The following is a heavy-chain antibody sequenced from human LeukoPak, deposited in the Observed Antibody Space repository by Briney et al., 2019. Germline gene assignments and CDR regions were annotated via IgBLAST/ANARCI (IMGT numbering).Heavy chain of an antibody. V-gene: IGHV1-69*06. CDR3: AREGVGATKRGAFDY. Sequence: ASVKVSCKASGGTFSSYAISWVRQAPGQGLEWMGGIIPIFGTANYAQKFQGRVTITADKSTSTAYMELSSLRFEDTAVYYCAREGVGATKRGAFDYWGQGTLVTVSS. J-gene: IGHJ4*02. CDR2: IIPIFGTA. D-gene: IGHD1-26*01. CDR1: GGTFSSYA.